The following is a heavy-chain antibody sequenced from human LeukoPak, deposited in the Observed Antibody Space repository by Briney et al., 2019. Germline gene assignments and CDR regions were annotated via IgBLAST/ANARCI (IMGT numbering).Heavy chain of an antibody. V-gene: IGHV1-8*01. J-gene: IGHJ6*02. CDR3: ALRVDYYYYYGMDV. Sequence: GASVKVSCTASGHTFTTYDINWVRRATGQGREWMRWMNPNSGNTGYAQKFQGRVTMTRNTSISTAYMELSSLRSEDTAVYYCALRVDYYYYYGMDVWGQGTTVTVSS. CDR1: GHTFTTYD. CDR2: MNPNSGNT.